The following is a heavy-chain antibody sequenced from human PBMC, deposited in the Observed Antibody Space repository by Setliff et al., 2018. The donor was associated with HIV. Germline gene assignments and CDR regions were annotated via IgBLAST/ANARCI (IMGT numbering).Heavy chain of an antibody. CDR2: ISGSGGST. D-gene: IGHD2-8*02. Sequence: LSCAASGFTFSSYAMSWVRQAPGKGLEWVSAISGSGGSTYYADSVKGRFTISRDNSKNTLYLQMISLRADDTAVYYCAKSLLVAGNDYWGQGTLVTVSS. J-gene: IGHJ4*02. CDR3: AKSLLVAGNDY. V-gene: IGHV3-23*01. CDR1: GFTFSSYA.